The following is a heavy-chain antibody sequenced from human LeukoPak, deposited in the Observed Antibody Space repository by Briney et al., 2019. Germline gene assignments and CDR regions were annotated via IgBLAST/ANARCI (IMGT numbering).Heavy chain of an antibody. V-gene: IGHV4-4*07. Sequence: SETLSLTCTVSGGSISSYYWSWIRQPAGKGLEWIGRIYTSGSTNYNPSLKRRVTILVDKSKNQFSLKLSSVTAADTAVYYCARDYWDYYDSSGYFPRFDYWGQGTLVTVSS. D-gene: IGHD3-22*01. J-gene: IGHJ4*02. CDR2: IYTSGST. CDR3: ARDYWDYYDSSGYFPRFDY. CDR1: GGSISSYY.